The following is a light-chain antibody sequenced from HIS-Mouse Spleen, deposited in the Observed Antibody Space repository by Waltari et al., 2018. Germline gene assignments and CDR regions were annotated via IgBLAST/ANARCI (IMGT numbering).Light chain of an antibody. CDR1: SSDVGSYNL. CDR3: CSYAGSSTWV. Sequence: QSALTQPASVSGSPGQSITISCTGTSSDVGSYNLVSWYQQHPGKAPKLRIYEGSKRPSGFSNRFSGSKSGNTASLTISGLQAEDEADYYCCSYAGSSTWVFGGGTKLTVL. V-gene: IGLV2-23*01. CDR2: EGS. J-gene: IGLJ3*02.